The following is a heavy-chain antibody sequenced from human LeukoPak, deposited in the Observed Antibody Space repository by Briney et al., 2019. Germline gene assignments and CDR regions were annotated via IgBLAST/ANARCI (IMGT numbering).Heavy chain of an antibody. Sequence: ASVKVSCKASGYTFTDYYLYWVRQAPGQGPEWMGWINPNSDTGYVSKFRGRVTMTRDTSITTAYMEMSSLRSDDTAVYYCARGGLHGSGTYDAFDIWGLGTMVTVSS. J-gene: IGHJ3*02. CDR1: GYTFTDYY. CDR2: INPNSDT. D-gene: IGHD3-10*01. V-gene: IGHV1-2*02. CDR3: ARGGLHGSGTYDAFDI.